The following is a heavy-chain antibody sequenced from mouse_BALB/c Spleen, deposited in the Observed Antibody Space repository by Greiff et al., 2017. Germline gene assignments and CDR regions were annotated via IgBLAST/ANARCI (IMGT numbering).Heavy chain of an antibody. Sequence: EVKLMESGPSLVKPSQTLSLTCSVTGDSITSGYWNWIRKFPGNKLEYMGYISYSGSTYYNPSLKSRISITRDTSKNQYYLQLNSATTEDTATYYCARGLYGYDAGYAMDYWGQGTSVTVSS. CDR3: ARGLYGYDAGYAMDY. D-gene: IGHD2-2*01. J-gene: IGHJ4*01. CDR2: ISYSGST. V-gene: IGHV3-8*02. CDR1: GDSITSGY.